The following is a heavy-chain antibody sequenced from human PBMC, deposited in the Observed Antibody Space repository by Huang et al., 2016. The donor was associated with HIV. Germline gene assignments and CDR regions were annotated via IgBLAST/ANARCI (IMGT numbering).Heavy chain of an antibody. V-gene: IGHV3-30*02. CDR1: GFTFGSFG. J-gene: IGHJ4*02. Sequence: QVQLVESGGGVVQPGGSLRLSCTASGFTFGSFGMHWVRQAPGKGLEWVAFLRDDGNNYYYADSVRGRFTISRDNSKDTLYLQMNRLRPDDSAVYYCAKDLTYTFGRHFDYWGRGTLVTVSS. CDR2: LRDDGNNY. D-gene: IGHD3-3*01. CDR3: AKDLTYTFGRHFDY.